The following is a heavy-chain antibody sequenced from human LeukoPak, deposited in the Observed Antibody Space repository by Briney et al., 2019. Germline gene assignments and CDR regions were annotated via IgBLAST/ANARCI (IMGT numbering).Heavy chain of an antibody. CDR2: IYSGGST. V-gene: IGHV3-66*01. D-gene: IGHD6-13*01. CDR1: GFTFSSYA. CDR3: ARREYSSSWYYFDY. Sequence: PGGSLRLSCAASGFTFSSYAMSRVRQAPGKGLEWVSVIYSGGSTYYADSVKGRFTISRDNSKNTLYLQMNSLRAEDTAVYYCARREYSSSWYYFDYWGQGTLVTVSS. J-gene: IGHJ4*02.